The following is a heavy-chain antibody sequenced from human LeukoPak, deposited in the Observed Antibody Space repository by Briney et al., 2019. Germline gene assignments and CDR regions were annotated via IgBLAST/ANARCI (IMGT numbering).Heavy chain of an antibody. CDR2: INPSGGST. CDR3: AREGDGCSSFLVVY. D-gene: IGHD6-6*01. CDR1: GGTFSSYA. V-gene: IGHV1-46*01. J-gene: IGHJ4*02. Sequence: ASVKVSCKASGGTFSSYAISWVRQAPGQGLEWMGIINPSGGSTSYAQKFQGRVTMTRDTSTSTVYMELSSLRSEDTAVYYCAREGDGCSSFLVVYWGQGTLVTVSS.